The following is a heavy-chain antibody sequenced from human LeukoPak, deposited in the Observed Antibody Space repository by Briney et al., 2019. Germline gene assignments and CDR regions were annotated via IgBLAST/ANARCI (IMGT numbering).Heavy chain of an antibody. CDR3: AKAPSNYYYYYMDV. CDR2: IWYDGSNK. Sequence: GGSLRLSCAASGFTFSSYGMHWVRQAPGKGLEWAAVIWYDGSNKYYADSVKGRFTISRDNSKNTLYLQMNSLRAEDTAVYYCAKAPSNYYYYYMDVWGKGTTVTVSS. J-gene: IGHJ6*03. V-gene: IGHV3-30*02. CDR1: GFTFSSYG.